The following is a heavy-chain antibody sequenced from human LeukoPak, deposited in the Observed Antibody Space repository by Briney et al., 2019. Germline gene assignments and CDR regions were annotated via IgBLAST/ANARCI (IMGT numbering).Heavy chain of an antibody. Sequence: ASVTVSCKASGYTFTSYAMNWVRQAPGQGLEWMGWINTNTGNPTYAQGFTGRFVFSLDTSVSTAYLQISSLKAEDTAVYYCARVGAKSHDYGDYGDYWGRGTLVTVSS. J-gene: IGHJ4*02. CDR1: GYTFTSYA. D-gene: IGHD4-17*01. CDR3: ARVGAKSHDYGDYGDY. V-gene: IGHV7-4-1*02. CDR2: INTNTGNP.